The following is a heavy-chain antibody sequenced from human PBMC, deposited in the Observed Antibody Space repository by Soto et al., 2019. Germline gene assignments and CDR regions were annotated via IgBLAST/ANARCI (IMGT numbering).Heavy chain of an antibody. CDR3: ARGGSSSDNGMDV. CDR1: GFSFSTYS. V-gene: IGHV3-48*02. J-gene: IGHJ6*02. Sequence: EVQLVESGGGLVQPGGSLRLSCAASGFSFSTYSMKWVRQAPGKGLEWVSYISSRSYTIYYIDSVKGRFTISRDNAKSSLYLQRNSLRDEDTAVYYCARGGSSSDNGMDVWGQGTTVTVSS. CDR2: ISSRSYTI. D-gene: IGHD6-6*01.